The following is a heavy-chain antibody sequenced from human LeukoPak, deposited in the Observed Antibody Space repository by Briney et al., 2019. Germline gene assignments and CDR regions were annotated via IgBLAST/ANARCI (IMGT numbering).Heavy chain of an antibody. CDR2: IYYSGST. CDR3: AREFRHRGFDY. CDR1: GGSISSGTYY. D-gene: IGHD3-10*01. J-gene: IGHJ4*02. V-gene: IGHV4-30-2*03. Sequence: PSQTLSLTCSVSGGSISSGTYYWSWIRQPAGRGLEWIGSIYYSGSTYYNPSLKSRVTISVDTSKNQFSLKLSSVTAADTAVYYCAREFRHRGFDYWGQGTLVTVSS.